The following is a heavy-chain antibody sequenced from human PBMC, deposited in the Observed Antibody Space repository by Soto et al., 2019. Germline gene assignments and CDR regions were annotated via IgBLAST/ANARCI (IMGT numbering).Heavy chain of an antibody. J-gene: IGHJ4*02. D-gene: IGHD3-22*01. V-gene: IGHV4-59*08. CDR1: GGSISSYY. Sequence: SETLSLTCTVSGGSISSYYWSWIRQPPGKGLEWIGYIYYTGSTNYNPSLKSRVTISVDTSKNQFSLKLSSVTAADTAVYYCARHEVTMTYYFDYWGQGTLVTVSS. CDR3: ARHEVTMTYYFDY. CDR2: IYYTGST.